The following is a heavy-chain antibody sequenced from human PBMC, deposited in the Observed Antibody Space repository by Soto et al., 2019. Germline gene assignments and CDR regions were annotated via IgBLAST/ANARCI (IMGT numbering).Heavy chain of an antibody. V-gene: IGHV3-23*01. CDR3: AKASHGTDFWSGYYPSTDY. CDR1: GFTFSSYA. D-gene: IGHD3-3*01. CDR2: ISGSGGST. J-gene: IGHJ4*02. Sequence: EVQLLESGGGLVQPGGSLRLSCAASGFTFSSYAMSWVRQAPGKGLEWVSAISGSGGSTYYADSVKGRFTISRDNSKNTLYLQMNSLRAEDTALYYCAKASHGTDFWSGYYPSTDYWGQGTLVTVSS.